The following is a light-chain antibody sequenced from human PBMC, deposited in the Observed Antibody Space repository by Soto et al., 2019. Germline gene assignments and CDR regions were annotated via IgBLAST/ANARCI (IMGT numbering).Light chain of an antibody. CDR2: GAS. Sequence: EMVLTQSPGTLSLSPGERATLSCRASQSVSSSYLAWYQQKPGQAPRLLIYGASSRATGIPDRFSGSGSGTDFTLTISSLQSEDFAVYYCQQYNNWPRTFGQGTKVDIK. J-gene: IGKJ1*01. V-gene: IGKV3-20*01. CDR1: QSVSSSY. CDR3: QQYNNWPRT.